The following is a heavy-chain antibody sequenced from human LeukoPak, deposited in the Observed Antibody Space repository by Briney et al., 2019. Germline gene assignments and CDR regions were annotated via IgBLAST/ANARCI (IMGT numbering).Heavy chain of an antibody. J-gene: IGHJ4*02. V-gene: IGHV3-23*01. Sequence: GFXXXSXXXXWVXQAPGKXXXXXSAISGSGGSTYYADSVKGRFTISRDNSKNTLYLQMNSLRAEDTAVYYCAKDRRLLEVLTIDYWGQGTLVTVSS. CDR1: GFXXXSXX. D-gene: IGHD3-22*01. CDR2: ISGSGGST. CDR3: AKDRRLLEVLTIDY.